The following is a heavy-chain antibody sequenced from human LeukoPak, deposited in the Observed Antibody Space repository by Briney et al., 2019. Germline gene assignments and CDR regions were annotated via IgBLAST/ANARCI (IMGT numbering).Heavy chain of an antibody. CDR3: ATGSLMVRGVSTFDY. Sequence: ASVKVSCKASGGTFSSYAISWVRQAPGQGLEWMGGIIPIFGTANYAQKFQGRVTITTDESTSTAYMELSSLRSEDTAVYYCATGSLMVRGVSTFDYWGQGTLVTVSS. CDR2: IIPIFGTA. CDR1: GGTFSSYA. J-gene: IGHJ4*02. V-gene: IGHV1-69*05. D-gene: IGHD3-10*01.